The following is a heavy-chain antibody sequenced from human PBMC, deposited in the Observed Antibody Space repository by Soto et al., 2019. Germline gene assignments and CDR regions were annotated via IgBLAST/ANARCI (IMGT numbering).Heavy chain of an antibody. D-gene: IGHD1-26*01. V-gene: IGHV1-18*01. CDR2: INPYNGNT. CDR3: ARGGASTGGMDV. Sequence: QVQLVQSGVEVKKPGGSMKVSCKASGYTFTRYGFSWVRQAPGQGLEWMGWINPYNGNTNYAQNLQGRVTMTTDTSTSTAYMELRSLTSDDTAVYYCARGGASTGGMDVWGQGTTVTVSS. CDR1: GYTFTRYG. J-gene: IGHJ6*02.